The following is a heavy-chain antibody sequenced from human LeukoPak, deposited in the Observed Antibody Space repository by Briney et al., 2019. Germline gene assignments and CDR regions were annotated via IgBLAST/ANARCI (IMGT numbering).Heavy chain of an antibody. D-gene: IGHD4-17*01. CDR3: AREGTVTTWDY. Sequence: SETLSLTCTVSGGSISSGDYYWSWIRQPPGKGLEWIGYIYYSGSTYYNPSLKSRVTISVDTSKNQFSLKLSSVTAADTAVYYCAREGTVTTWDYWGQGTLVTVSS. CDR1: GGSISSGDYY. CDR2: IYYSGST. V-gene: IGHV4-30-4*01. J-gene: IGHJ4*02.